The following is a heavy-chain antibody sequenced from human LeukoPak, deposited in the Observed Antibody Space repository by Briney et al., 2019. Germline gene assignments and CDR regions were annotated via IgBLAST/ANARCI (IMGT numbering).Heavy chain of an antibody. Sequence: ASVKVSCKASGYTFTSYAMNWVRQAPGQGLEWMGWINTNTGNPTYAQGFTGRFVFSLDTSVSTAYLQISSLKAEDTAVYYCARVGPGRYCSGGSCYNGYWGQGTLVTVSS. CDR1: GYTFTSYA. J-gene: IGHJ4*02. CDR3: ARVGPGRYCSGGSCYNGY. CDR2: INTNTGNP. D-gene: IGHD2-15*01. V-gene: IGHV7-4-1*02.